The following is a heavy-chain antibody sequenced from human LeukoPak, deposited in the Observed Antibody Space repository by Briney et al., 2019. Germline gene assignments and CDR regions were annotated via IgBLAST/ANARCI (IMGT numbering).Heavy chain of an antibody. V-gene: IGHV4-4*02. CDR2: IYHSGST. CDR3: AREGGYSSANFDY. J-gene: IGHJ4*02. CDR1: GGSNSSSNW. Sequence: SETLSLTCAVSGGSNSSSNWWSWVRQPPGKGLEWIGEIYHSGSTNYNPSLKSRVTISVDKSKNQFSLKLSSVTAADTAVYYCAREGGYSSANFDYWGQGTLVTVSS. D-gene: IGHD3-22*01.